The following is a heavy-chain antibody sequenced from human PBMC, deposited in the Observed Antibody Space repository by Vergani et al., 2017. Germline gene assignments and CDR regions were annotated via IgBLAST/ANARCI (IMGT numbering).Heavy chain of an antibody. CDR3: ASDSARGCSSTICCPWAFYYYYGMDV. CDR2: INPSGGSK. Sequence: QVQLVQSGAEVKKPGASVKVSCKASGYTFTSYYLHWVRQAPGQGLEWMGIINPSGGSKSYTQKFQGRVTMTRDTSMGTVYMELSSLRSEDTAVYYCASDSARGCSSTICCPWAFYYYYGMDVWGQGTTVTVSS. D-gene: IGHD2-2*01. J-gene: IGHJ6*02. CDR1: GYTFTSYY. V-gene: IGHV1-46*01.